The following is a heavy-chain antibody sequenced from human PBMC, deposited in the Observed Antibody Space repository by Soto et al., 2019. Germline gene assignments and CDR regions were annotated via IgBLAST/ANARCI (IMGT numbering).Heavy chain of an antibody. CDR1: GYTLTTNY. CDR3: ARGEVTSSGWSFDL. D-gene: IGHD6-19*01. V-gene: IGHV1-46*03. CDR2: INPRSGGNT. J-gene: IGHJ4*02. Sequence: QGQLMQSGAEVKKPGASVKLSCRASGYTLTTNYMHWVRQAPGQRPEWVAMINPRSGGNTHYAQKIRGRVTATSGPSASPVYMELSSLSSDDTAVYYCARGEVTSSGWSFDLWGQGTLVTVSS.